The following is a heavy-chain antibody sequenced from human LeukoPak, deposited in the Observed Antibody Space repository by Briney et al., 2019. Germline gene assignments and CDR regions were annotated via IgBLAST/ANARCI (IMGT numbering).Heavy chain of an antibody. CDR1: GFTFSSYE. Sequence: PGGSLRPSSVASGFTFSSYELNWVRQAPGKGLEWVSYISAGGGTIYYADSVKGRFTISRDNAKNSLYLQMISLRAEDTAVYYCAIDHYHNPSFDYWGPGTLVTVSS. J-gene: IGHJ4*02. CDR3: AIDHYHNPSFDY. D-gene: IGHD1-14*01. CDR2: ISAGGGTI. V-gene: IGHV3-48*03.